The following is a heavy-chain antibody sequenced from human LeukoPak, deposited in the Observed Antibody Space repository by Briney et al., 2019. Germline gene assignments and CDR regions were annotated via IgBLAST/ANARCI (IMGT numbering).Heavy chain of an antibody. Sequence: SETLSLTCTVSGGSISSSSYYWGWIRQPPGKGLEWIGSIYYSGSTYYNPSLKSRVTISVDTSKNQFSLKLSSVTAADTAVYYCARNTPLIKGSLDYWGQGTLVTVSS. CDR1: GGSISSSSYY. J-gene: IGHJ4*02. V-gene: IGHV4-39*07. CDR2: IYYSGST. CDR3: ARNTPLIKGSLDY. D-gene: IGHD2-2*02.